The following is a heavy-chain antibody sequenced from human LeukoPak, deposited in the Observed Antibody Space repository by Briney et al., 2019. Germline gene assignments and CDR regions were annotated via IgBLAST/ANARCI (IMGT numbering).Heavy chain of an antibody. J-gene: IGHJ3*02. CDR1: GYTFTSYG. V-gene: IGHV1-18*01. D-gene: IGHD2-2*01. CDR2: ISAYNGNT. CDR3: ARDLPCSSTSCYGTLGAFDI. Sequence: ASVKVSCKASGYTFTSYGTSWVRQAPGQGLEWMGWISAYNGNTNYAQKLQGRVTMTTDTSTSTAYMELRSLRSDDTAVYYCARDLPCSSTSCYGTLGAFDIWGQGTMVTVSS.